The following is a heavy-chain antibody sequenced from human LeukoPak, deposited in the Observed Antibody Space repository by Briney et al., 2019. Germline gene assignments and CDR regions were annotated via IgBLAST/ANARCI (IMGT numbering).Heavy chain of an antibody. V-gene: IGHV3-30*18. CDR1: GFTFSSYG. Sequence: PGRSLRLSCVASGFTFSSYGMYWVRQPPGKGLEGVAMISADGSGKEYADSVKGRFTTSRDTSKSTLYLQMNSLRPEDTAMYYCAKRRAPYCSTSSCPSEYYGMDVWGKGTTVTVSS. D-gene: IGHD2-2*01. CDR3: AKRRAPYCSTSSCPSEYYGMDV. CDR2: ISADGSGK. J-gene: IGHJ6*04.